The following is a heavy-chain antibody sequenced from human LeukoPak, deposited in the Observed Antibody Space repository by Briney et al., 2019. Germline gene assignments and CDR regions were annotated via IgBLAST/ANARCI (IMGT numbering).Heavy chain of an antibody. CDR1: GGTFSSYA. CDR2: IIPIFGTA. Sequence: SVKVSCKASGGTFSSYAISWVRQAPGQGLEWMGGIIPIFGTANYAQKLQGRVTMTTDTSTSTAYMELRSLRSDDTAVYYCARAKIVVVPAAFDYWGQGTLVTVSS. CDR3: ARAKIVVVPAAFDY. J-gene: IGHJ4*02. V-gene: IGHV1-69*05. D-gene: IGHD2-2*01.